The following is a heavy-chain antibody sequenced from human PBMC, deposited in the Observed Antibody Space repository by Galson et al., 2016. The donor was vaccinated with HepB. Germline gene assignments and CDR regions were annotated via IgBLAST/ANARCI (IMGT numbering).Heavy chain of an antibody. Sequence: SVKVSCKVSGGHFSSYDINWVRQAPGQGLEWMGGTMPISGTVNYAQRFKGRVTFTADESTRTAYMELSSLRSEDTAAYYCARRVAPRFLEFYYYYGLDVWGQGTTVTVSS. CDR3: ARRVAPRFLEFYYYYGLDV. D-gene: IGHD3-3*01. J-gene: IGHJ6*02. V-gene: IGHV1-69*13. CDR1: GGHFSSYD. CDR2: TMPISGTV.